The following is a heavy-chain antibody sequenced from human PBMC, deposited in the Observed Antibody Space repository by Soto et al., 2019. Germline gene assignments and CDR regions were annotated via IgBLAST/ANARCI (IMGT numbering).Heavy chain of an antibody. CDR2: TYYRSTWYT. J-gene: IGHJ2*01. CDR1: GASVTSNSGV. V-gene: IGHV6-1*01. CDR3: ARHPMHYGYFDL. Sequence: QVQLQQSGPGLVKPSQTLSLTCAISGASVTSNSGVWNWLRQSPSRGLEWLGRTYYRSTWYTDYGGSVKRRITINPDTSRNDGSLHLNSVNPVDTAVYYCARHPMHYGYFDLWGRGALVTVSS.